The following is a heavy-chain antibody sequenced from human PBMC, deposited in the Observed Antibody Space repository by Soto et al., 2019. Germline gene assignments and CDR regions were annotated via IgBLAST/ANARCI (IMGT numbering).Heavy chain of an antibody. CDR3: SKNVCSRATTTCYTRLDS. V-gene: IGHV3-43D*04. CDR2: IRCDGCRK. D-gene: IGHD1-26*01. Sequence: GGSLRLSCAASGFTFSDYAMHWVRQAPGKDLEWVSVIRCDGCRKYYSDSVRGRFIISRDNTKETLSLLMNSLGAEDSALYYCSKNVCSRATTTCYTRLDSWGQGTQVTVSS. CDR1: GFTFSDYA. J-gene: IGHJ4*02.